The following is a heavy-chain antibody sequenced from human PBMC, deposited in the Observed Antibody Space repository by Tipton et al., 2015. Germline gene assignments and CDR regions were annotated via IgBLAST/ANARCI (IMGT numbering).Heavy chain of an antibody. D-gene: IGHD3-22*01. CDR3: AKGPDYYDTSGYYRFDY. CDR2: ISYDGSNK. J-gene: IGHJ4*02. V-gene: IGHV3-30*18. Sequence: RSLRLSCAASGFIFSSFGMHWVRQAPGKGLAWVAVISYDGSNKYYADSVKGRFTISRDNSKNTLYLQMNSLRAEDTAVYYCAKGPDYYDTSGYYRFDYWGQGTLVTVSS. CDR1: GFIFSSFG.